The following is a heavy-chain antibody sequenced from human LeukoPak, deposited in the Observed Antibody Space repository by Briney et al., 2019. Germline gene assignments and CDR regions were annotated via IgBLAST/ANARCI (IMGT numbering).Heavy chain of an antibody. J-gene: IGHJ4*02. CDR3: TRRDCTTFHCFSFDY. D-gene: IGHD2/OR15-2a*01. V-gene: IGHV3-73*01. Sequence: LFDPESGFIVRGVDLGCGRLAKGKGLEWVGRIKTKRESEATAYAASVKGRFTLSRDDSKNTAYLQMNSLGTEDTAVYYCTRRDCTTFHCFSFDYWGQGILVTVSS. CDR2: IKTKRESEAT. CDR1: GFIVRGVD.